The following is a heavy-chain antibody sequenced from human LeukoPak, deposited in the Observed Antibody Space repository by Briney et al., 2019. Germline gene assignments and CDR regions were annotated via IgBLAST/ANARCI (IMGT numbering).Heavy chain of an antibody. CDR3: ASAYFNSRGLNAFDI. V-gene: IGHV4-59*01. CDR1: GGSISSYY. J-gene: IGHJ3*02. CDR2: VYYNGTT. D-gene: IGHD2-21*01. Sequence: PSETLSLTCAVFGGSISSYYWSRLRQPPGKGLEWIGYVYYNGTTSYNPSLKSRVTISVDPSKNQFSLKLTSVTAADTAVYYCASAYFNSRGLNAFDIWGQGTMVPVSS.